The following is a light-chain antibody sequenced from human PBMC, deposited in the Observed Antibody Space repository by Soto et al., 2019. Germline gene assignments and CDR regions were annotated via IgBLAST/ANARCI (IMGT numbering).Light chain of an antibody. Sequence: QSVLTQPPSASGSPGQSVVISCTGTITDVGGYNAVSWYQQHPGKPPKVMIYEVYKRSSGVPDRFSGTKSGNTASLTVSGLQAEDQADYYCSPSAGGNNFVFGTGTKVTVL. CDR2: EVY. CDR3: SPSAGGNNFV. V-gene: IGLV2-8*01. J-gene: IGLJ1*01. CDR1: ITDVGGYNA.